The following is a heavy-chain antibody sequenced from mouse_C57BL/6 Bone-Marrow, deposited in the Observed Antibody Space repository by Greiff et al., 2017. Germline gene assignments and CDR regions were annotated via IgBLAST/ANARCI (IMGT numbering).Heavy chain of an antibody. CDR2: IYPGSGST. J-gene: IGHJ4*01. CDR1: GYTFTSYW. V-gene: IGHV1-55*01. CDR3: ASWGDAMDY. Sequence: VQLQQPGAELVKPGASVKMSCKASGYTFTSYWITWVKQRPGQGLEWIGDIYPGSGSTNYNEKFKSKAPLTVDTSSRTAYMQPSSLTSEDSAVYYCASWGDAMDYWGQGTSVTGSS.